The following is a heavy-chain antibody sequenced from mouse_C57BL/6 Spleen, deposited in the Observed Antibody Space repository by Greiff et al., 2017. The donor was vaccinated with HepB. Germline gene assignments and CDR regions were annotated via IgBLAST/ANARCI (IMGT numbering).Heavy chain of an antibody. CDR2: ISSGGSYT. V-gene: IGHV5-6*01. D-gene: IGHD3-2*02. CDR3: ARHGGQLKAWFAY. Sequence: EVQRVESGGDLVKPGGSLKLSCAASGFTFSSYGMSWVRQTPDKRLEWVATISSGGSYTYYPDSVKGRFTISRDNAKNTLYLQMSSLKSEDTAMYYCARHGGQLKAWFAYWGQGTLVTVSA. CDR1: GFTFSSYG. J-gene: IGHJ3*01.